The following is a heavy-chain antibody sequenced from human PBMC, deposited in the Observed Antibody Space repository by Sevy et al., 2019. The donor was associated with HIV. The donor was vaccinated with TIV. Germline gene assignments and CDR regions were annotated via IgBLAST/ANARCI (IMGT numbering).Heavy chain of an antibody. V-gene: IGHV4-61*01. J-gene: IGHJ6*02. Sequence: SETLSLICSVSGASVSAANDYWSWIRQPPGKGLEWIGNVFYFGSTNYSPSLKSRVTISLDTSKKQFSLKLNSVTAADTAVYYCARDQYYDIGTGLYAMDVWGQGTTVTVSS. D-gene: IGHD3-9*01. CDR1: GASVSAANDY. CDR2: VFYFGST. CDR3: ARDQYYDIGTGLYAMDV.